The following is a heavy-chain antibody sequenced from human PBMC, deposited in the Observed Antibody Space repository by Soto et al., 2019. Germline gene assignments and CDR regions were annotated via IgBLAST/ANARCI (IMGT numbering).Heavy chain of an antibody. CDR2: ISGSGGST. CDR3: AKSHYYDSSGYYFRGYFDY. D-gene: IGHD3-22*01. CDR1: GFTFSSYA. Sequence: PGGSLRLSCAASGFTFSSYAMSWVRQAPGKGLEWVSAISGSGGSTYYADSVKGRFTISRDNSKNTLYLQMNSLRAGDTAVYYCAKSHYYDSSGYYFRGYFDYWGQGTLVTVSS. J-gene: IGHJ4*02. V-gene: IGHV3-23*01.